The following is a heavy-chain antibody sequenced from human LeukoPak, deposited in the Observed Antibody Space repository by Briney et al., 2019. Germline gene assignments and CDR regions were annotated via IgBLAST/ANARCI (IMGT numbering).Heavy chain of an antibody. V-gene: IGHV4-34*01. CDR1: GGSFSGYY. J-gene: IGHJ4*02. D-gene: IGHD3-22*01. CDR2: INHSGST. CDR3: ARHPGGGYYDY. Sequence: SETLSLTCAVYGGSFSGYYWSWIRQPPGKGLEWIGEINHSGSTNYNPSLKSRVTISVDTSKNQFSLKLSSVTAADTAVYYCARHPGGGYYDYWGQGTLVTVSS.